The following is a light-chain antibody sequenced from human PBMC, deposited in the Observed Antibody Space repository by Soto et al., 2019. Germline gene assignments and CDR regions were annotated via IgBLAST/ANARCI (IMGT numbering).Light chain of an antibody. CDR1: QSVSSS. J-gene: IGKJ2*01. V-gene: IGKV3-20*01. CDR3: QQYGPSPPYT. CDR2: AAS. Sequence: EIVLTQSPATLSVSPGERATLSCRASQSVSSSLAWYQRKPGQAPRLLIYAASNRATGIPDRFTGSGSGTDFTLTISRVEPEDFAVYYCQQYGPSPPYTFGQGTKVDIK.